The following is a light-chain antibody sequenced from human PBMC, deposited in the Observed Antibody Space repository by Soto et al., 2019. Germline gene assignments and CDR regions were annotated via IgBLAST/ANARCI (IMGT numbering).Light chain of an antibody. CDR3: SSYAGRNNVI. J-gene: IGLJ2*01. CDR2: EVS. Sequence: QSVLTQPPSASGSPGQSVTISCTGTSSDVGAYNYVSWYQQHPGKAPKLLTYEVSKRPSGVPDRFSASKSGNTASLTVSGLQAEDEGDYYCSSYAGRNNVIFGGGTKLTVL. CDR1: SSDVGAYNY. V-gene: IGLV2-8*01.